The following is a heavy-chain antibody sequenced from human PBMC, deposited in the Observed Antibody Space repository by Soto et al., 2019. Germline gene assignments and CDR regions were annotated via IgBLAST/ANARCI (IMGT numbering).Heavy chain of an antibody. CDR3: AREENSSGYYDSGFDY. V-gene: IGHV1-69*01. CDR1: GGTFSSYA. D-gene: IGHD3-22*01. CDR2: IIPIFGTA. J-gene: IGHJ4*02. Sequence: QVQLVQSGAEVKKPGSSVKVSCKASGGTFSSYAISWVRQAPGQGLEWMGGIIPIFGTANYAQKFQGRVTITADESTSTDYMELSSLRSEDTAVYYCAREENSSGYYDSGFDYWGQGTLVTVSS.